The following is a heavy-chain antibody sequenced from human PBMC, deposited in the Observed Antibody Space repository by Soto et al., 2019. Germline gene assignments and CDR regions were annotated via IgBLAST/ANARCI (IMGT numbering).Heavy chain of an antibody. Sequence: QVQLVEPGGGVVQPGRSLTLSCAASGFAFGNYGIHWVRQAPGKGREWVAGIWSDGSSKYYGDSVKGRFTISRENSKNTVYRQMNSLRAEDPAVYYCARDWWEEPASKETVSQLDYWGQGTLVTVSS. D-gene: IGHD1-26*01. J-gene: IGHJ4*02. CDR1: GFAFGNYG. CDR2: IWSDGSSK. CDR3: ARDWWEEPASKETVSQLDY. V-gene: IGHV3-33*01.